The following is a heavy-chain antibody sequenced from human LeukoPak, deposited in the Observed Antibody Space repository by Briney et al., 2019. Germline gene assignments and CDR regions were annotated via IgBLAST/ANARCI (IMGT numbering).Heavy chain of an antibody. CDR2: ISYSGST. J-gene: IGHJ4*02. Sequence: SETLSLTCIVSGDSISSYYWSWIRQPPGKGLEWIGYISYSGSTNYNPSLKSRVTISVDTSKNQFSLILTSVTAADTAMYYCARWSLHSSGWYFDYWGQGTLVTVSS. D-gene: IGHD6-19*01. V-gene: IGHV4-59*01. CDR1: GDSISSYY. CDR3: ARWSLHSSGWYFDY.